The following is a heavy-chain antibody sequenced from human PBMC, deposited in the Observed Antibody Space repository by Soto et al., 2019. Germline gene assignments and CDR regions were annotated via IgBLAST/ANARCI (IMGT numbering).Heavy chain of an antibody. CDR2: IIPILGIA. CDR1: GGTFSSYT. D-gene: IGHD4-17*01. V-gene: IGHV1-69*08. CDR3: ARDPDPATVTNDY. J-gene: IGHJ4*02. Sequence: QVQLGQSGAEVKKPGSSVKVSCKASGGTFSSYTISWVRQAPGQGLEWMGRIIPILGIANYAQKFQGRVTITADKSTSTAYMELSSLRSEDTAVYYCARDPDPATVTNDYWGQGTLVTVSS.